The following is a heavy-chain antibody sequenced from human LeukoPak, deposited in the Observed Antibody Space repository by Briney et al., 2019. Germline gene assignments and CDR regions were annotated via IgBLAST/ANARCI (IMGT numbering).Heavy chain of an antibody. CDR3: ARDVTASLPAAPDY. V-gene: IGHV4-30-2*01. J-gene: IGHJ4*02. CDR1: GGSISSGGYY. Sequence: SQTLSLTCTVSGGSISSGGYYWSWIRQPPGKGLEWIGYIYHSGSTYYNPSLKSRVTISVDRSKNQFSLKLSSVTAADTAVYYCARDVTASLPAAPDYWGQGTLVTVSS. CDR2: IYHSGST. D-gene: IGHD2-2*01.